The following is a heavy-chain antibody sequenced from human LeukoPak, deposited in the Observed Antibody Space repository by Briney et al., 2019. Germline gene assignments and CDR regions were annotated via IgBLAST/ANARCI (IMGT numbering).Heavy chain of an antibody. CDR2: ISGTGANT. V-gene: IGHV3-23*01. D-gene: IGHD3-16*02. CDR3: TTVRVNDYVWGSYRYSYFDY. CDR1: GFTFSNYV. Sequence: GGSLRLSCAVSGFTFSNYVMIWVRQAPGKGLEWVSAISGTGANTFYADSVKGRFTMSRDNSKNTLYLQMNSLKTEDTAVYYCTTVRVNDYVWGSYRYSYFDYWGQGTLVTVSS. J-gene: IGHJ4*02.